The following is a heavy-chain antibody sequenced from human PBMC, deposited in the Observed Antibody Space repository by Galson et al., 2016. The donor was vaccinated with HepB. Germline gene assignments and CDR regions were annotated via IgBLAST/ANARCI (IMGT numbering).Heavy chain of an antibody. CDR3: ARTTTVTANSPPDY. CDR2: ISVYKGNT. D-gene: IGHD4-17*01. V-gene: IGHV1-18*01. J-gene: IGHJ4*02. Sequence: SVKVSCKASGYTFTRFGITWVRQAPGQGLEWMGWISVYKGNTNQSQKFRGRLSMTTDTSTATAYMELRSLRSDETAVYYCARTTTVTANSPPDYWGQGTLVTVSS. CDR1: GYTFTRFG.